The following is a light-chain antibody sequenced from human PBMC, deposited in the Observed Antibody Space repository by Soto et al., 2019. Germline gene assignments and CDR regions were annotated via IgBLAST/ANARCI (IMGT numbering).Light chain of an antibody. Sequence: QSVLTQPASVSGSPGQSITISCTGTSSDVGAYNYVSWYQQHPGKAPKLMIYEVSNRPSGVSNRFSGSKSGNTASLTIFGLQAEDEADYYCSSYTSSSSYVFGTGTKVTGL. CDR3: SSYTSSSSYV. J-gene: IGLJ1*01. CDR2: EVS. CDR1: SSDVGAYNY. V-gene: IGLV2-14*01.